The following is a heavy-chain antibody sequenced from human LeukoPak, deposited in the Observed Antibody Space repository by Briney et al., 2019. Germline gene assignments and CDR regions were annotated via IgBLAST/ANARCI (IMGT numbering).Heavy chain of an antibody. CDR1: GYTFTRYY. J-gene: IGHJ6*02. V-gene: IGHV1-46*01. CDR2: INPSGGST. D-gene: IGHD2-15*01. Sequence: ASVKVSCKASGYTFTRYYMHWVRQAPGQGLEWMGIINPSGGSTSYAQKFQGRVTMTRDMSTSTVYMELSSLRSEDTAVYYCARGRGYCSGGSCYEGIYYYGMDVWGQGTTVTVSS. CDR3: ARGRGYCSGGSCYEGIYYYGMDV.